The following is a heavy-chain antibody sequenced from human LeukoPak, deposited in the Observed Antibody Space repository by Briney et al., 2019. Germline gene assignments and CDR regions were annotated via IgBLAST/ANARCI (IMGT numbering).Heavy chain of an antibody. V-gene: IGHV1-69*05. J-gene: IGHJ4*02. CDR3: ARDRRGSYYPSFDY. CDR2: IIPIFGTA. Sequence: SVKVSCKASGGTFSSYAISWVRQAPGQGLEWLGRIIPIFGTANYALKFQGRVTITTDESTSTAYMELSSLRSEDTAVYYCARDRRGSYYPSFDYWGQGTLVTVSS. CDR1: GGTFSSYA. D-gene: IGHD1-26*01.